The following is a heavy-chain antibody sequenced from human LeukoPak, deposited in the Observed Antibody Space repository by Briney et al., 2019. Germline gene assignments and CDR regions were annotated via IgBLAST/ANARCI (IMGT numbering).Heavy chain of an antibody. D-gene: IGHD3/OR15-3a*01. CDR3: ARQTGSGLFILP. CDR1: GGSIFSSNSY. CDR2: IYYSGNT. J-gene: IGHJ4*02. Sequence: PSETLSLTCTVSGGSIFSSNSYWGWIRQPPGKGLEWIGSIYYSGNTYYNASLKSQVSISIDTSKNQFSLRLTSVTAADTAVYYCARQTGSGLFILPGGQGTLVTVSS. V-gene: IGHV4-39*01.